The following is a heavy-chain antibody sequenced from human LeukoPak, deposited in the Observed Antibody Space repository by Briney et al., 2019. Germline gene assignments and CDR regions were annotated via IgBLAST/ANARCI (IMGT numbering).Heavy chain of an antibody. CDR2: IKQDGSEK. V-gene: IGHV3-7*03. Sequence: GGSLRLSCAASGFTFSSYWMSWVRQAPGKGLEWVANIKQDGSEKYYVDSVKGRFSISRDSSKNTLYLQMNSLRAEDTAVYYCAKYAPPTTALTRFFDYWGQGTLVTVSS. J-gene: IGHJ4*02. D-gene: IGHD4-17*01. CDR1: GFTFSSYW. CDR3: AKYAPPTTALTRFFDY.